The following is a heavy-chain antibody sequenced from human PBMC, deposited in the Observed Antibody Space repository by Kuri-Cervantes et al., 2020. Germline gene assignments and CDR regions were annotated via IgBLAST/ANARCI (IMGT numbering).Heavy chain of an antibody. V-gene: IGHV4-59*12. CDR1: GGSISSYY. Sequence: SETLSLTCTVSGGSISSYYWSWIRQPPGKGLEWIGTIYYTGRTYYSHSLKSRITISVDTSKNQFSLKMNSVTAADTAVYYCARRRAYYFDYWGQGTLVTVSS. CDR2: IYYTGRT. J-gene: IGHJ4*02. CDR3: ARRRAYYFDY.